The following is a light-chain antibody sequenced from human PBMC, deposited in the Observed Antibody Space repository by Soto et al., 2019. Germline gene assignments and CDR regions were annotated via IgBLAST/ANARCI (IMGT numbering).Light chain of an antibody. CDR1: QSVSKY. J-gene: IGKJ5*01. CDR3: HQRNK. CDR2: DAS. Sequence: EIVLTQSPATLSLSPGERATLSCWASQSVSKYLAWYQQKPGQAPRLLIYDASNRATGIPSRFSGRGSGTDFTLTISSLEPEDFAVYFCHQRNKFGQGTRLEIK. V-gene: IGKV3-11*01.